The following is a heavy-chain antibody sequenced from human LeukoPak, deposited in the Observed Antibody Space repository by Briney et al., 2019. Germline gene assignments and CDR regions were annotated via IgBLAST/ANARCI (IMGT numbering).Heavy chain of an antibody. J-gene: IGHJ6*02. D-gene: IGHD2-15*01. CDR2: IYYSGST. Sequence: SQTLSLTCTVSGGSISSGGYYWSWIRQHPGKGLEWIGYIYYSGSTYYNPSLKSRVTISVDTSKNQFSLKLSSVTAADTAVYYCARDCSGGSCVWEYYYGMDVWGQGTTVTVSS. CDR3: ARDCSGGSCVWEYYYGMDV. V-gene: IGHV4-31*03. CDR1: GGSISSGGYY.